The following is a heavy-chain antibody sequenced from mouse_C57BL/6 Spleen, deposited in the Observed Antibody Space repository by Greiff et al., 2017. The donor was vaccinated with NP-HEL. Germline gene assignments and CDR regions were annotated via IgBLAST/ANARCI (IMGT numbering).Heavy chain of an antibody. CDR1: GYAFSSSW. V-gene: IGHV1-82*01. J-gene: IGHJ3*01. Sequence: QVQLQQSGPELVKPGASVKISCKASGYAFSSSWMNWVKQRPGKGLEWIGRIYPGDGDTNYNGKFKGKATLTADKSSSTAYMQLSSLTSEDSAVYFCARLGDYDVAYWGQGTLVTVSA. CDR2: IYPGDGDT. CDR3: ARLGDYDVAY. D-gene: IGHD2-4*01.